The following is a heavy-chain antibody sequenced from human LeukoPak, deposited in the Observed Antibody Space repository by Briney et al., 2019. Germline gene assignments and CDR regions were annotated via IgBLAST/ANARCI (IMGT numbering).Heavy chain of an antibody. CDR3: ARESYNSSTSGLHY. V-gene: IGHV4-4*07. D-gene: IGHD1-14*01. CDR1: GGSISNYY. CDR2: IYSSGNT. J-gene: IGHJ4*02. Sequence: SETLSLTCTVSGGSISNYYWSWIRQAAGKGLEWIGRIYSSGNTNYNPSLRSRVTMSIDRSKNQFSLKLSSATAADTAVYYCARESYNSSTSGLHYWGQGTLVTVSS.